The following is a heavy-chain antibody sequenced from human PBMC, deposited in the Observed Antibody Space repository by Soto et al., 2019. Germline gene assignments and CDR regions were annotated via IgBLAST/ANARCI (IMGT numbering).Heavy chain of an antibody. CDR1: GFTFSSYE. CDR3: ARDEGSLGYSYGWGLTGYYGMDV. Sequence: GGSLRLSCAASGFTFSSYEMNWVRQAPGKGLEWVSYISSSGSTIYYADSVKGRFTISRDNAKNSLYLQMNSLRAEDTAVYYCARDEGSLGYSYGWGLTGYYGMDVWDQGTTVTVSS. D-gene: IGHD5-18*01. CDR2: ISSSGSTI. V-gene: IGHV3-48*03. J-gene: IGHJ6*02.